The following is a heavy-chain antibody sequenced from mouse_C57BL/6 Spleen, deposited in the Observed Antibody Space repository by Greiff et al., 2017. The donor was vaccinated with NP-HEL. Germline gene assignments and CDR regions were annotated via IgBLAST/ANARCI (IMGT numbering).Heavy chain of an antibody. D-gene: IGHD2-5*01. J-gene: IGHJ4*01. Sequence: EVHLVESGGGLVQPGGSLSLSCAASGFTFTDYYMSWVRQPPGKALEWLGFIRNKANGYTTEYSASVKGRFTISRDNSQSILYLQMNALRAEDSATYYCARYTYSNLYYYAMDYWGQGTSVTVSS. CDR1: GFTFTDYY. CDR2: IRNKANGYTT. V-gene: IGHV7-3*01. CDR3: ARYTYSNLYYYAMDY.